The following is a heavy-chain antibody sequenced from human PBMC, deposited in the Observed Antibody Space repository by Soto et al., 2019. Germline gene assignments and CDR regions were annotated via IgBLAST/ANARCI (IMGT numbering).Heavy chain of an antibody. Sequence: SGGSLRLSCNASGFTVSSTYMSWVRQAPGMGLEWVAVIESGGSTHYADSVKGRFTISRDIPKNMIYLQLHTLRAEDTAVYYCAKDLGPLRLLNYYFYGLDVRGQGTTVTVSS. CDR3: AKDLGPLRLLNYYFYGLDV. CDR1: GFTVSSTY. D-gene: IGHD2-15*01. V-gene: IGHV3-53*01. J-gene: IGHJ6*02. CDR2: IESGGST.